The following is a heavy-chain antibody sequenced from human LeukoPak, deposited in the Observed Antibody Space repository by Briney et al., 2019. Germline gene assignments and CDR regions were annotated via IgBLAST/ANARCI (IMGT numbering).Heavy chain of an antibody. D-gene: IGHD3-3*01. J-gene: IGHJ5*02. CDR1: GLTFSSTW. Sequence: GGSLRLSCAASGLTFSSTWMSWVRQAPGKGLEWVANINQDGREKYYVDSVKGRFTISRDNARNSLYLQMDSLRAEDTAVYYCASGIFALDPWGQGTLVTVSS. CDR3: ASGIFALDP. V-gene: IGHV3-7*01. CDR2: INQDGREK.